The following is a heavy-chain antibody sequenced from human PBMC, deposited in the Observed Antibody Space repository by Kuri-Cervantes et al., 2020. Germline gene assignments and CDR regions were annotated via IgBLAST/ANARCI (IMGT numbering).Heavy chain of an antibody. CDR3: ARDSQGDSSAWYGGLGYFDL. CDR1: GYSFTSGYY. Sequence: SETLSLTCAVSGYSFTSGYYWGWIRQPPGKGLEWIGSIYHSGSTNYNPSLKSRVTMSVDTSKNQFSLKLSSVTAADTAVYYCARDSQGDSSAWYGGLGYFDLWGRGTLVTVSS. V-gene: IGHV4-38-2*02. J-gene: IGHJ2*01. CDR2: IYHSGST. D-gene: IGHD6-19*01.